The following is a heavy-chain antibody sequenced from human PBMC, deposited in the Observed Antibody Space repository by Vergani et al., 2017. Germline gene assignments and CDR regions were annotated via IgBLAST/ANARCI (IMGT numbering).Heavy chain of an antibody. CDR1: GGTFSSYT. Sequence: QVQLLQSGAEVKKPGSSVKVSCKASGGTFSSYTLSWVRQAPGQGLEWMGRIIPILGIANYAQKFQGRVTSTADKSTSTAYMELSSMRSEDTAVYYGASGIAVAVAPNWYFDLWDRGTLVTVSA. CDR3: ASGIAVAVAPNWYFDL. D-gene: IGHD6-19*01. V-gene: IGHV1-69*02. J-gene: IGHJ2*01. CDR2: IIPILGIA.